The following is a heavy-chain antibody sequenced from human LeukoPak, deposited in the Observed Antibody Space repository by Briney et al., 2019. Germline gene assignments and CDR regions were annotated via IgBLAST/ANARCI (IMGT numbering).Heavy chain of an antibody. CDR2: IYSNGIT. D-gene: IGHD3-9*01. CDR1: GGSISSYF. Sequence: SETLSLTCTVSGGSISSYFWTWIRQPAGKGLEWIGRIYSNGITNYNPSLKSRVTMSMDTSKKEFSLKLSSVTAADTAVYYCATQRYFDWLLSYFDYWGQGTLVTVSS. J-gene: IGHJ4*02. CDR3: ATQRYFDWLLSYFDY. V-gene: IGHV4-4*07.